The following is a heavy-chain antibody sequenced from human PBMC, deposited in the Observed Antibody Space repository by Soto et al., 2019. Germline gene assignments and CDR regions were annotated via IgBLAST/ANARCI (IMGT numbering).Heavy chain of an antibody. CDR2: ISSSSSTI. CDR3: ARGLGVANNWFDP. D-gene: IGHD2-21*01. J-gene: IGHJ5*02. V-gene: IGHV3-48*02. Sequence: EVQLVESGGGLVQPGGSLRLSCAASRFTFSSYSMNWVRQAPGKGLEWVSYISSSSSTIYYADAVRGRFTISRDNAKNALYLQITRLRDADTAVYYCARGLGVANNWFDPWGQGTLVIVS. CDR1: RFTFSSYS.